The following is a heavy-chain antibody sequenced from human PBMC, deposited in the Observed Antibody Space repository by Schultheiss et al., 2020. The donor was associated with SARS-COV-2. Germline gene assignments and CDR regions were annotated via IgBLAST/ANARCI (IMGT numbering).Heavy chain of an antibody. V-gene: IGHV1-8*01. CDR1: GYTFTSYD. CDR3: ARRDGIAAPYYYYYYGMDV. CDR2: MNPNSGNT. J-gene: IGHJ6*02. D-gene: IGHD6-13*01. Sequence: ASVKVSCKASGYTFTSYDINWVRQATGQGLEWMGWMNPNSGNTGYAQKFQGRVTMTRDTSTSTAYMELSSQRSEDTAVYYCARRDGIAAPYYYYYYGMDVWGQGTTVTVSS.